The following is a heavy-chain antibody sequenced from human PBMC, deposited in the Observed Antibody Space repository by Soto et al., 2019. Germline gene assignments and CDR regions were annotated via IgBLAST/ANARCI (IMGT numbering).Heavy chain of an antibody. Sequence: SETLSLTCTVSGGSISSGDYYWSWIRQPPGKGLEWIGYIYYSGSTYYNPSLKSRVTISVDTSKNQFSLKLSSVTAADTAVYYCARVVGGGKDDYYYGMDVSGQATTVSVSS. CDR2: IYYSGST. CDR1: GGSISSGDYY. CDR3: ARVVGGGKDDYYYGMDV. D-gene: IGHD3-16*01. J-gene: IGHJ6*02. V-gene: IGHV4-30-4*01.